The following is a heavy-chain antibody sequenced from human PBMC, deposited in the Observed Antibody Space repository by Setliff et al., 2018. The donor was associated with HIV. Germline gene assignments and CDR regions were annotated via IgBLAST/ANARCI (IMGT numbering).Heavy chain of an antibody. CDR2: ISHNGGF. CDR1: GASLSPYF. V-gene: IGHV4-34*01. Sequence: TSETLSLTCAVYGASLSPYFWHWIRQSPGKGLEWIGEISHNGGFNYSPSLESRLTMSVDTPRSQVSLNLSAVTAADTAIYYCVRGANFYTPRKRIFDYWGQGMSVTVSS. CDR3: VRGANFYTPRKRIFDY. D-gene: IGHD3-3*01. J-gene: IGHJ4*02.